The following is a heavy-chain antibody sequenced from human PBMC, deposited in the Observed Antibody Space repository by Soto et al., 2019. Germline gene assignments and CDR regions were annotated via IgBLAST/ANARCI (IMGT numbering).Heavy chain of an antibody. CDR2: IYYSGST. Sequence: PSETLSLTCTVSGGSISSYYWSWIRQPPGKGLEWIGYIYYSGSTNYNPSLKSRVTISVDTSKNQFSLKLSSVTAADTAVYYCARDRNYDFWSGYSGYYGMDVWGQGTTVTVSS. V-gene: IGHV4-59*01. CDR1: GGSISSYY. D-gene: IGHD3-3*01. J-gene: IGHJ6*02. CDR3: ARDRNYDFWSGYSGYYGMDV.